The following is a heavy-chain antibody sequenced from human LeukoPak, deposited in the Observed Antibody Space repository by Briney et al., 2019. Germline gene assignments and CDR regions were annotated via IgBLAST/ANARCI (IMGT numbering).Heavy chain of an antibody. Sequence: SVKVSCKASGGTFSSYAISWVRQAPGQGLEWMGGIIPIFGTANYAQKFQGRVTITADKSTSTAYMELSSLRSEDTAVYYCAREPGWDTAMAGYYYYMDVWGKGTTVTVSS. CDR1: GGTFSSYA. CDR2: IIPIFGTA. D-gene: IGHD5-18*01. V-gene: IGHV1-69*06. J-gene: IGHJ6*03. CDR3: AREPGWDTAMAGYYYYMDV.